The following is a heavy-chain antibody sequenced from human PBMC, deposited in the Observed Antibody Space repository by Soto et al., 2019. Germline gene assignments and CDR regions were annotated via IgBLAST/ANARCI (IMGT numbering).Heavy chain of an antibody. J-gene: IGHJ4*01. D-gene: IGHD1-26*01. CDR1: GGSISIYY. Sequence: PSETLSLTCTVSGGSISIYYWSWMRQPPGKGLEWIVYIYYSGSTNYNPSLKSRVTISVDTSKNQFSLKLSSVTAADTAVYYCARAPASVGALDYWGHGTLVTVSS. CDR3: ARAPASVGALDY. CDR2: IYYSGST. V-gene: IGHV4-59*01.